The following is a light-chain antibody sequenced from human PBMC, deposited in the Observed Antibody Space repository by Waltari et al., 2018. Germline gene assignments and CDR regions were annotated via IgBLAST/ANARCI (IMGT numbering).Light chain of an antibody. CDR2: EVN. CDR1: RNDVGSNNL. V-gene: IGLV2-23*02. J-gene: IGLJ3*02. CDR3: CAYAGTFTWV. Sequence: QSALTQAASVSGSPGQSITLSCTGIRNDVGSNNLAPWYQQHPGKAPKLMIYEVNKRPSGVSDRFSGSKSGDTASLTISGLQAEDEADYYCCAYAGTFTWVFGGGTKLTVL.